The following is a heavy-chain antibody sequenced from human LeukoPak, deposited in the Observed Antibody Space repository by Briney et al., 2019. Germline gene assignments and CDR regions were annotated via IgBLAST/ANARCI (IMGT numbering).Heavy chain of an antibody. V-gene: IGHV1-2*02. Sequence: ASVKVSCKTSGYTFNGYYMNWVRQAPGQGLEWMGWINAHSGVADYGQKFQGRVTMTRDTATSTVYMELSGLRSDDTAVYYCARATLAHYDFWSGLSDHWGQGTQVTVSS. CDR1: GYTFNGYY. J-gene: IGHJ4*02. CDR3: ARATLAHYDFWSGLSDH. CDR2: INAHSGVA. D-gene: IGHD3-3*01.